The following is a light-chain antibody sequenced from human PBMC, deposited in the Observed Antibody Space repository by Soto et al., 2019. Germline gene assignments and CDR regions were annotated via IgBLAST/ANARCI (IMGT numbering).Light chain of an antibody. CDR3: QQFNSYPLT. V-gene: IGKV1-13*02. J-gene: IGKJ4*02. CDR2: DAS. CDR1: QDITSA. Sequence: AIQLTQSPSSLSASVGDRVTITCRASQDITSALAWYQRKPGKAPNLLISDASTLQTGVPSRFSGSGSGTDFTLAISSLQPEDFAAYYCQQFNSYPLTVGGGTKVEIK.